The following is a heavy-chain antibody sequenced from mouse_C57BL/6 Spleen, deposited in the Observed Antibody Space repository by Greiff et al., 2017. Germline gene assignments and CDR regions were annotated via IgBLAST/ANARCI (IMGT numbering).Heavy chain of an antibody. CDR3: ARPQTAWATDY. Sequence: QVQLKESGAELARPGASVKLSCKASGYTFTSYGISWVKQRTGQGLEWIGEIYPRSGNTYYNEKFNGKATLTADKSSSTAYMALRSLTSEDSAVYFCARPQTAWATDYWGKGTTLTVSS. V-gene: IGHV1-81*01. J-gene: IGHJ2*01. CDR1: GYTFTSYG. CDR2: IYPRSGNT. D-gene: IGHD3-2*01.